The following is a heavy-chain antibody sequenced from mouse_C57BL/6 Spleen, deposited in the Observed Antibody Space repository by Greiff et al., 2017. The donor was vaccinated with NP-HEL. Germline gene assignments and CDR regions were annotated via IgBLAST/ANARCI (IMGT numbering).Heavy chain of an antibody. Sequence: EVKLMESGGDLVKPGGSLKLSCAASGFTFSSYGMSWVRQTPDKRLEWVATISSGGSYTYYPDSVKGRFTISRDNAKNTLYLQMSSLKSEDTAMYYCARELGDYYAMDYWGQGTSVTVSS. CDR1: GFTFSSYG. CDR3: ARELGDYYAMDY. CDR2: ISSGGSYT. V-gene: IGHV5-6*01. J-gene: IGHJ4*01. D-gene: IGHD4-1*01.